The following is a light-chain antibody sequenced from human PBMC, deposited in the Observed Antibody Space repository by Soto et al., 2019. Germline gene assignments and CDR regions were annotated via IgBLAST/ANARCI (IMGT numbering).Light chain of an antibody. V-gene: IGLV2-14*01. CDR1: SSDVGGYNF. CDR2: EVR. CDR3: SSYASLYTRV. J-gene: IGLJ1*01. Sequence: QSVLTQPASVSGSPGQSITISCTGTSSDVGGYNFVSWYQRHPGKAPKLIIYEVRNRPSGVSNRFSASKSGNTASLTISGLQAEDEAEYYCSSYASLYTRVFGTGTKVTVL.